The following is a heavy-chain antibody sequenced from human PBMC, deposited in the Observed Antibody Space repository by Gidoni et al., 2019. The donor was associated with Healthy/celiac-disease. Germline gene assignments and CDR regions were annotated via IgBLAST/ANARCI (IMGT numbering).Heavy chain of an antibody. CDR1: GFTFCSYA. V-gene: IGHV3-64D*06. CDR2: ISSNGGST. J-gene: IGHJ4*02. Sequence: EVQLVESGGGLVQPGGSLRLSCSASGFTFCSYAMHWVRQAPGKGLEYVSAISSNGGSTYYADSVKGRFTISRDNSKNTLYLQMSSLRAEDTAVYYCVKGANLIAAAGTDYWGQGTLVTVSS. CDR3: VKGANLIAAAGTDY. D-gene: IGHD6-13*01.